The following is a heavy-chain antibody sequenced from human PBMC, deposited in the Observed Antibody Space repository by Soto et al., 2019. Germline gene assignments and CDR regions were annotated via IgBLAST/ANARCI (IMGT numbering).Heavy chain of an antibody. CDR3: ARYSPPPTFAY. V-gene: IGHV1-3*01. D-gene: IGHD2-21*01. CDR1: GYTFTSYA. CDR2: IDPGNGNP. J-gene: IGHJ4*02. Sequence: ASLKVSCKASGYTFTSYALHWVRQAPGQRLEWMGWIDPGNGNPKYSQKFQGRVIITRDTSASTAYMELSGLRSEDTAVYYCARYSPPPTFAYWGQGTLVTVSS.